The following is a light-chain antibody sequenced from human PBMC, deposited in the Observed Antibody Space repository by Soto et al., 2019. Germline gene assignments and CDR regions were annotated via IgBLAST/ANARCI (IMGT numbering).Light chain of an antibody. V-gene: IGKV1-9*01. CDR1: QGISNY. CDR2: AAS. J-gene: IGKJ2*01. CDR3: QQLNSYPYT. Sequence: TQLTQSPSSLSASVGDRVTITCRASQGISNYLAWYQQRPGKAPNLLIYAASTLHTGVPSRFSGSGSGTEFALTISSVQPEDFVTDYCQQLNSYPYTFGQGTKLEIK.